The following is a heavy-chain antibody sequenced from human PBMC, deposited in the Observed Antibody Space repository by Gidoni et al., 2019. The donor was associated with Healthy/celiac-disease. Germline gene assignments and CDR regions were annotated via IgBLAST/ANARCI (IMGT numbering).Heavy chain of an antibody. CDR2: IYYSGST. J-gene: IGHJ5*02. D-gene: IGHD6-13*01. CDR3: ARGVAAAGNNWYDP. Sequence: QVQLQESGPGLVKPSQTLSLTCTVSGGSISSGGYYWSWIRQHPGKGLEWIGYIYYSGSTYYNPSLKSRVTISVDTSKNQFSLKLSSVTAADTAVYYCARGVAAAGNNWYDPWGQGTLVTVSS. V-gene: IGHV4-31*03. CDR1: GGSISSGGYY.